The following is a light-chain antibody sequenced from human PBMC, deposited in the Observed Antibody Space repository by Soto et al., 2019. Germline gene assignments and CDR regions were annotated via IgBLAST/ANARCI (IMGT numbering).Light chain of an antibody. V-gene: IGKV3-20*01. Sequence: DIVLTQSPGTLSLSPGERATLSCTASHSLSSKSLVWYQQKSGQTPRVLIYDASSRATGIPDRFSGSGSGTDFTLTISRLEPEDSAVDFCQQYDTSPTFGQGTKVEIK. CDR1: HSLSSKS. J-gene: IGKJ1*01. CDR3: QQYDTSPT. CDR2: DAS.